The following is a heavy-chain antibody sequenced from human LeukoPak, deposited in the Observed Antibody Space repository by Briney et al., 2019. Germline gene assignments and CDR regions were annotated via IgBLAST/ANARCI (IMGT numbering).Heavy chain of an antibody. CDR1: GFTFGTYS. CDR3: ARDDAGEYYDILTGYYQTYYYYGMDV. Sequence: GGSLRLSCAASGFTFGTYSMHWGRQAPGKGLEWVALISFDESNKYYADSAKGRFGISRDNFRNTVYLQMNSLRAEDTAVYYCARDDAGEYYDILTGYYQTYYYYGMDVWGKGTTVTVSS. CDR2: ISFDESNK. V-gene: IGHV3-30*09. J-gene: IGHJ6*04. D-gene: IGHD3-9*01.